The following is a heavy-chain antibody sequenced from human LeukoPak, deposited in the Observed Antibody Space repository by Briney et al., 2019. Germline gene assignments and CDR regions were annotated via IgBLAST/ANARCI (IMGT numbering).Heavy chain of an antibody. CDR1: GYTLTELS. CDR2: FDPEVGET. J-gene: IGHJ6*03. CDR3: ATGTPIQLWTNSYYYYMDV. Sequence: GASVKVSCKVSGYTLTELSMHWVRQAPGKGLEWMGGFDPEVGETIYAQKFQGRVTMTEDTSTDTAYMELSSLRSEDTAVYYCATGTPIQLWTNSYYYYMDVWGKGTTVTVS. D-gene: IGHD5-18*01. V-gene: IGHV1-24*01.